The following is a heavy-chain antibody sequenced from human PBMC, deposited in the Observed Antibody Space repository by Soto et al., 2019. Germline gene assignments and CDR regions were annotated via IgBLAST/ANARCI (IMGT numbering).Heavy chain of an antibody. D-gene: IGHD3-22*01. CDR1: GFTFSSNA. CDR2: ISGSGGGT. CDR3: ARDLHDNPS. J-gene: IGHJ5*02. V-gene: IGHV3-23*01. Sequence: GGSLRLSCAASGFTFSSNAMTWVRQAPGKGLEWVSAISGSGGGTYYADSVKGRFTISRDNSKNTLYLQMNSLRAEDTALYYCARDLHDNPSWGQGTLVTVSS.